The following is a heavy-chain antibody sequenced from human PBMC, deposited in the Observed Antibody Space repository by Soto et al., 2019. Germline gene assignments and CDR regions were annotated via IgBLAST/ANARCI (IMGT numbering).Heavy chain of an antibody. D-gene: IGHD6-19*01. CDR1: GFTFSSYA. CDR2: ISYDGSNK. V-gene: IGHV3-30*04. J-gene: IGHJ4*02. CDR3: ARDRGNSSSGWFETFDY. Sequence: PGGSLRLSCAASGFTFSSYAMHWVRQAPGKGLEWVAVISYDGSNKYYADSVKGRFTISRDNSKNTLYLQMNSLRAEDTAAYYCARDRGNSSSGWFETFDYWGQGTLVTVSS.